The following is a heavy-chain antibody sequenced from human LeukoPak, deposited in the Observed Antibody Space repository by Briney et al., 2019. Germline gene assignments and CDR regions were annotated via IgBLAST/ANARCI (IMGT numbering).Heavy chain of an antibody. CDR2: IYYSGST. D-gene: IGHD3-22*01. CDR3: ARDSIGGFDY. J-gene: IGHJ4*02. Sequence: SETLSLTCTVSGGSISSYCWSWIRQPPGKGLEWIGYIYYSGSTNYNPSLKSRVTISVDTSKNPFSLKLSSVTAADTAVYYCARDSIGGFDYWGQGTLVTVSS. CDR1: GGSISSYC. V-gene: IGHV4-59*08.